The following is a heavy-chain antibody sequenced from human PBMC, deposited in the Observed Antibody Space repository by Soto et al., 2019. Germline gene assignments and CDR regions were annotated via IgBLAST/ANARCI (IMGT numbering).Heavy chain of an antibody. J-gene: IGHJ4*02. CDR1: GFTFSSYA. V-gene: IGHV3-23*01. D-gene: IGHD6-13*01. CDR2: ISGSGGST. Sequence: PGGSLRLSCAASGFTFSSYAMSWVRQAPGKGLEWVSAISGSGGSTYYADSVKGRFTISRDNSKDTLYLQMNSLRAEDTAVYYCAKVLQQLVLVYFDYWGQGTLVTVSS. CDR3: AKVLQQLVLVYFDY.